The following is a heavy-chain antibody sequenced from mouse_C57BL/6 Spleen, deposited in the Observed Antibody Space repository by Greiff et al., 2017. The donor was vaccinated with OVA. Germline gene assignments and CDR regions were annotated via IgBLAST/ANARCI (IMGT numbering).Heavy chain of an antibody. J-gene: IGHJ2*01. CDR2: IDPETGGT. D-gene: IGHD3-2*02. CDR1: GYTFTDYE. Sequence: QVHVKQSGAELVRPGASVTLSCKASGYTFTDYEMHWVKQTPVHGLEWIGAIDPETGGTAYNQKFKGKAILTADKSSSTAYMELRSLTSEDSAVYYCTRRDSSGYAYWGQGTTLTVSS. V-gene: IGHV1-15*01. CDR3: TRRDSSGYAY.